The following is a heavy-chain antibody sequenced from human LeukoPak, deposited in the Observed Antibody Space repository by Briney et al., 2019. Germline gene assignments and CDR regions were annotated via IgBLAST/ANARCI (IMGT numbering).Heavy chain of an antibody. CDR1: GGSISSYY. CDR3: ARERYCSGGSCARHNWFDH. J-gene: IGHJ5*02. D-gene: IGHD2-15*01. Sequence: PSETLSLTCTVSGGSISSYYWSWIRQPAGKGLEWIGRIYTSGSTNYNPSLKSRVTMSVDTSKNQFSLKLSSVTTADTAVYYCARERYCSGGSCARHNWFDHWGQGTLVTVSS. V-gene: IGHV4-4*07. CDR2: IYTSGST.